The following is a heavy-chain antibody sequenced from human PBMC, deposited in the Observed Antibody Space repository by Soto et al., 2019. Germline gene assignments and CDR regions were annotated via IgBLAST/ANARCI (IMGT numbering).Heavy chain of an antibody. CDR1: GASIDAYY. V-gene: IGHV4-59*01. Sequence: QVLLQESGPGLVKTSETLSLTCTVSGASIDAYYWTWIRQPPGKGLEWIGYIYYSGSTDYNPYLKSRVTISIDASRTHFSLKLSSVTAADTAVYYCARQLVTGYNDHWGQGALVTVSS. D-gene: IGHD2-2*02. J-gene: IGHJ5*02. CDR2: IYYSGST. CDR3: ARQLVTGYNDH.